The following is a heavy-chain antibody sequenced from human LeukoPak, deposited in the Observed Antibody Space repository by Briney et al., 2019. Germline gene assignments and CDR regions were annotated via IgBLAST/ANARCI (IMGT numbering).Heavy chain of an antibody. D-gene: IGHD6-13*01. V-gene: IGHV4-59*01. CDR2: IYYSGST. CDR1: GGSISSYY. J-gene: IGHJ5*02. Sequence: PSETLSLTCTVSGGSISSYYWSWIRQPPGKGLEWIGYIYYSGSTNYNPSLKSRVTISVVTSKSQFSLKLSSVTAADTAVYYCARDIAAAGANWFDPWGQGTLVTVSS. CDR3: ARDIAAAGANWFDP.